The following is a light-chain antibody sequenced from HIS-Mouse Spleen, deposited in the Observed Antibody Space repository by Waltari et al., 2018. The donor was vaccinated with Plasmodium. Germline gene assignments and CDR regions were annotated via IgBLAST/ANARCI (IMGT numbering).Light chain of an antibody. CDR1: KLGDKY. V-gene: IGLV3-1*01. CDR3: QAWDSSTVV. Sequence: SYELTQPPSVSVSPGQTASITCSGDKLGDKYACWYQQKPGQSPVLVIYQDSKRPTGIAWRFAGSNSGNTATLTIGGTQAMDEADYYCQAWDSSTVVFGGGTKLTVL. CDR2: QDS. J-gene: IGLJ2*01.